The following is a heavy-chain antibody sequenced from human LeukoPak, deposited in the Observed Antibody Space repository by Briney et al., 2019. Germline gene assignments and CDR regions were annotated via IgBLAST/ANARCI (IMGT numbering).Heavy chain of an antibody. D-gene: IGHD4-17*01. V-gene: IGHV3-23*01. J-gene: IGHJ5*02. CDR3: AKAGGDYGYGNWFDP. CDR2: ISGSGGST. CDR1: GFTFSSYA. Sequence: GGSLRLSRAASGFTFSSYAMSWVRQAPGKGLEWVSAISGSGGSTYYADSVKGRFTISRDNSKNTLYLQMNSLRAEDTTVYYCAKAGGDYGYGNWFDPWGQGTLVTVSS.